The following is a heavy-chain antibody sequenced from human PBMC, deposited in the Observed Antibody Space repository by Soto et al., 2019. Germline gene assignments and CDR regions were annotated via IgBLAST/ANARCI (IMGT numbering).Heavy chain of an antibody. Sequence: WGSLRLSCTTSGFSFASFAMTCVRQAPGKGLEWVATISGSDVKTYYADSVKGRFSISRDTSRNTLYLQMNSLRADDTAIYYCAKWSYLDYWGQGTRVTVSS. D-gene: IGHD3-3*01. CDR3: AKWSYLDY. J-gene: IGHJ4*02. CDR1: GFSFASFA. V-gene: IGHV3-23*01. CDR2: ISGSDVKT.